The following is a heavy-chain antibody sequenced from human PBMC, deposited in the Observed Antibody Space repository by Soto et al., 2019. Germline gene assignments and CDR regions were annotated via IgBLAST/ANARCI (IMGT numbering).Heavy chain of an antibody. D-gene: IGHD4-17*01. CDR3: ARDFDADSRTDFDS. V-gene: IGHV3-11*01. CDR2: ISGNGRII. CDR1: GFIFSDYY. Sequence: QVQLVESGGGLVKPGGSLRLSCATSGFIFSDYYMHWIRQAPGKGLEWISYISGNGRIIQYADSAKGRFTISRDNAQNSLYLHMNSLRAEDTALYFCARDFDADSRTDFDSWGQGTLVTVSS. J-gene: IGHJ4*02.